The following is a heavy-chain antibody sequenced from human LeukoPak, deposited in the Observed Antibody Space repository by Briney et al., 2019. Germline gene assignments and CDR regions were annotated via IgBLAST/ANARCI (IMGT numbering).Heavy chain of an antibody. J-gene: IGHJ4*02. D-gene: IGHD3-3*01. CDR1: GYTFTSYY. V-gene: IGHV1-2*02. CDR2: INPDTGGT. Sequence: ASVKVSCKASGYTFTSYYMHWVRQAPGQGLEWMGWINPDTGGTKYAQKFQVRVTMSRDPSISTAYMELSSLRSDDTAVYYCAVRFFAGAFDYWGQGTLVTVSS. CDR3: AVRFFAGAFDY.